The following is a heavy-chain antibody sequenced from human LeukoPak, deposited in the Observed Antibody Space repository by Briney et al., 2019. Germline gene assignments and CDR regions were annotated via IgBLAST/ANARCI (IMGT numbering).Heavy chain of an antibody. Sequence: GGSLRLSCAASGFTFSSYEMNWVRQAPGKGLEWVSYISSSGSTIYYADSVKGRFTISRDNAKNSLYLQMNSLRAEDTAVYYCARVRIGQGKLLRGMDVWGQGTTVTVSS. V-gene: IGHV3-48*03. D-gene: IGHD4-17*01. CDR3: ARVRIGQGKLLRGMDV. CDR2: ISSSGSTI. J-gene: IGHJ6*02. CDR1: GFTFSSYE.